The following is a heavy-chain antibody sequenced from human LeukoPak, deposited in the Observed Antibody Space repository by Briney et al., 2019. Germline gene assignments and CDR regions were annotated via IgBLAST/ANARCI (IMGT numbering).Heavy chain of an antibody. J-gene: IGHJ4*02. CDR3: ARASFSGRWELLNNSYYFDY. V-gene: IGHV4-59*01. D-gene: IGHD1-26*01. Sequence: SETLSLTCAVYGGSISSYYWSWIRQPPGKGLEWIGCIYYSGSTNYNPSLKSRVTISVDTSKNQFSLKLSSVTAADTAVYYCARASFSGRWELLNNSYYFDYWGQGTLVTVSS. CDR2: IYYSGST. CDR1: GGSISSYY.